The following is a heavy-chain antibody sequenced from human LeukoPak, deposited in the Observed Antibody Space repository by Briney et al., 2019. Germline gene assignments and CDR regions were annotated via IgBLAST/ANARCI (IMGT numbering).Heavy chain of an antibody. D-gene: IGHD2-2*01. CDR1: GFTFRNYG. CDR3: SKGYRYCSGTSCYHPWYFDY. Sequence: GGSLRLSCAASGFTFRNYGMHWVRQAPGKGLEWVTIIRHDGSEKLYADSVKGRFTISRDNSKNTLYLQMNSLRAEDTAVYYCSKGYRYCSGTSCYHPWYFDYWGQGTLVTVSS. V-gene: IGHV3-30*02. J-gene: IGHJ4*02. CDR2: IRHDGSEK.